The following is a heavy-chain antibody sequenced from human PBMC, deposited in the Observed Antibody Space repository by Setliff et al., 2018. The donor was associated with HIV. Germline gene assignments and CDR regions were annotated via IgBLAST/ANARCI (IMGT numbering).Heavy chain of an antibody. V-gene: IGHV4-34*01. D-gene: IGHD6-19*01. J-gene: IGHJ4*02. CDR3: ARGKQWLPHVY. Sequence: KSSETLSLTCAVYGGSFSGYYWTWIRQPPGKGLEWIGEINHSGSTNYNPSLKSRVTISIDTFKNQFSLNMSSVTAADTAVYYCARGKQWLPHVYWGQGTLVTVSS. CDR1: GGSFSGYY. CDR2: INHSGST.